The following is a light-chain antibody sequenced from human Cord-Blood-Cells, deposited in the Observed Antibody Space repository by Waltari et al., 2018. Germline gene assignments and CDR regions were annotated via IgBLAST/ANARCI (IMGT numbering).Light chain of an antibody. J-gene: IGLJ3*02. V-gene: IGLV2-23*01. Sequence: QSALTQPASVSGSPGQSITISCTGTSSDVGSYNLVSWYQQHPGKAPKLMIYEGSKRPSGVSNRFSGCNAGNTASLTSSGLQAEDEADYYCCSYAGSSTWVFGGGTKLTVL. CDR2: EGS. CDR1: SSDVGSYNL. CDR3: CSYAGSSTWV.